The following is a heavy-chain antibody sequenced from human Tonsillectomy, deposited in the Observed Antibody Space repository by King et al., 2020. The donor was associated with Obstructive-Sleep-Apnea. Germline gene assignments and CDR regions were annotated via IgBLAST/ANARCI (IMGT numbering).Heavy chain of an antibody. Sequence: VQLVESGGGLVQPGGSLRLSCAASGFTFSSYDMHWVRQATGKGLEWVSAICTAGDTYYPGSVKGRFTFSRENAKNSLYLQMNSLRAGDTAVYYCARDILVAACSGGSCYSDYYYGMDVWGQGTTVTVSS. CDR1: GFTFSSYD. CDR2: ICTAGDT. D-gene: IGHD2-15*01. V-gene: IGHV3-13*04. CDR3: ARDILVAACSGGSCYSDYYYGMDV. J-gene: IGHJ6*02.